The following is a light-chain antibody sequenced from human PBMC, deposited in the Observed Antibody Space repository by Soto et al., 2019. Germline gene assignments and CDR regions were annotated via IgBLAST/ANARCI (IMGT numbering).Light chain of an antibody. CDR3: HQRGNGPPWT. V-gene: IGKV3D-20*02. CDR2: GAS. J-gene: IGKJ5*01. CDR1: QSVSSSY. Sequence: EIVLTQSPFTLSFSPGERATLSFMASQSVSSSYLAWYQQKPGQAPRLLIYGASSRATGIPDRFSGSGSGTDFTLTISSLEPEDFAVYYCHQRGNGPPWTFGQGTRLEI.